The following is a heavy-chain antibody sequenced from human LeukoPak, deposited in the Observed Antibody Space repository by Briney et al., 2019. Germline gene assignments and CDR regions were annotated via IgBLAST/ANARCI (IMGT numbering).Heavy chain of an antibody. CDR2: IYYSGST. V-gene: IGHV4-59*01. D-gene: IGHD3-22*01. CDR1: GGSISSYY. Sequence: SETLSLTCTVSGGSISSYYWSWIRQPPGKGLEWIGYIYYSGSTNYNPSLKSRVTISVDTSKNQFSLKLSSVTAADTAVYYCARGGYYYDSSGYLNFDYWGQGTLVTVSS. J-gene: IGHJ4*02. CDR3: ARGGYYYDSSGYLNFDY.